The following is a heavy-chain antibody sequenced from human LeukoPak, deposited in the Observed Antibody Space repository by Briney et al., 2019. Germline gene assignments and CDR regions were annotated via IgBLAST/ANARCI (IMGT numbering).Heavy chain of an antibody. CDR1: GYYINRGYY. CDR3: ARDWAITFGGVIVEQFDY. Sequence: PSETLSLTCTVSGYYINRGYYWGWVRQPPGKGLEWIGIIYHSGSTYYNPSLKSRVTISVDTSKNQFSLKLSSVIAADTAVYYCARDWAITFGGVIVEQFDYWGQGTLVTVSS. D-gene: IGHD3-16*02. V-gene: IGHV4-38-2*02. CDR2: IYHSGST. J-gene: IGHJ4*02.